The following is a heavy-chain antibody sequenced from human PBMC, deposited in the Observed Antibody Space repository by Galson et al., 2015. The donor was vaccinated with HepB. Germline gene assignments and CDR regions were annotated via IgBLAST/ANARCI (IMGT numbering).Heavy chain of an antibody. CDR2: IIPIFGTA. CDR1: GGTFSSYA. V-gene: IGHV1-69*13. D-gene: IGHD6-6*01. J-gene: IGHJ6*03. CDR3: AGVGSSSSNYYYYYYYMDV. Sequence: SVKVSCKASGGTFSSYAISWVRQAPGQGLEWMGGIIPIFGTANYAQKFQGRVTITADESTSTAYMELRSLRSEDTAVYYCAGVGSSSSNYYYYYYYMDVWGKGTTVTVSS.